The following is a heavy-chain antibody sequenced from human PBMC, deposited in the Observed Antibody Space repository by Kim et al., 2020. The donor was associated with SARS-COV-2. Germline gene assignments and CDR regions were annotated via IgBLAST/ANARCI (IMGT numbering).Heavy chain of an antibody. Sequence: SVKVSCKTSGGTFNKYAISWLRQAPGQGFEWMGGIVPIFGKADFAQKFQGRLTITADESTTTVYMELNGLRFDDTAVYYCARDLDYYDTTGYYPTHWFFDVWGRGTLVAV. CDR3: ARDLDYYDTTGYYPTHWFFDV. J-gene: IGHJ2*01. CDR1: GGTFNKYA. CDR2: IVPIFGKA. V-gene: IGHV1-69*13. D-gene: IGHD3-22*01.